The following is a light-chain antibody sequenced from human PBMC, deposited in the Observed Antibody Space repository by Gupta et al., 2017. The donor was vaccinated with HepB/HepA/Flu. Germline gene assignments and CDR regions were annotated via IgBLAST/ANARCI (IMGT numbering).Light chain of an antibody. CDR3: CSYAGSYIFVV. CDR1: GSDVGGYNY. V-gene: IGLV2-11*01. J-gene: IGLJ2*01. Sequence: QSALTQPRSVSGSPGPSVTISCTGTGSDVGGYNYVSWYRQHPGKAPEFIIFDVSERPSGVPDRFSGSKSGNTASLTISGLQAEDEADYYCCSYAGSYIFVVFGGGTKLTVL. CDR2: DVS.